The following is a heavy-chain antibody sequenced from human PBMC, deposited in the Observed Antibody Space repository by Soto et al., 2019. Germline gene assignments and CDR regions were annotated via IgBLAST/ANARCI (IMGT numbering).Heavy chain of an antibody. Sequence: PGGSLRLSCAASGFTFSSYWMSWVRQAPGKGLEWVANIKQDGSEKYYVDSVKGRFTISRDNAKNSLYLQMNSLRAEDTAVYYCARQSRGIQKYYYGMDVWGQGTTVTVSS. V-gene: IGHV3-7*01. CDR1: GFTFSSYW. J-gene: IGHJ6*02. CDR2: IKQDGSEK. D-gene: IGHD5-18*01. CDR3: ARQSRGIQKYYYGMDV.